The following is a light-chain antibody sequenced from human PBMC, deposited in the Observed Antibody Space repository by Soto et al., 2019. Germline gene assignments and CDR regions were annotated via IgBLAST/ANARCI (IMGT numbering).Light chain of an antibody. CDR2: EVS. CDR3: SSYAGSNNFVG. V-gene: IGLV2-8*01. Sequence: QSALTQPPSASGSPGQSVTISCTGTSSDVGGYKYVSWYQQHSGKAPNLMIYEVSKRPSGVPDRFSGSKSGNTASLTVSGLQAEDEADYYCSSYAGSNNFVGFGGGAKLTVL. CDR1: SSDVGGYKY. J-gene: IGLJ2*01.